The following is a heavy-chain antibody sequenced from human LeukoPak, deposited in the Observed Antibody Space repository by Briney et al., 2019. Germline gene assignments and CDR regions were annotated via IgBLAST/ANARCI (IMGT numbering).Heavy chain of an antibody. CDR3: ARGSGYSYGSSV. CDR1: GGAINTHY. V-gene: IGHV4-59*11. Sequence: PSETLSLTCSVSGGAINTHYWSWIRQPPGKGLEWIGYIFYSGSTKYNPSLKSRVTISVDRTKSQFSLKLRSVTAADTAMYYCARGSGYSYGSSVWGQGLLVTVSS. CDR2: IFYSGST. J-gene: IGHJ4*02. D-gene: IGHD5-18*01.